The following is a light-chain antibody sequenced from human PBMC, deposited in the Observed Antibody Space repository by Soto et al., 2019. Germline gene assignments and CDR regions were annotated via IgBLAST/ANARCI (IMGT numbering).Light chain of an antibody. CDR1: QSVSSY. J-gene: IGKJ1*01. CDR2: DAS. Sequence: EIVLPQSPATLSLSPGERATLSCRASQSVSSYLAWYQRKPGQAPRLLIYDASNRATGIPARFSGSGSGTDFTLTISSLEPEDFAVYYCQQRSNWPPWTFGQGTKVEIK. V-gene: IGKV3-11*01. CDR3: QQRSNWPPWT.